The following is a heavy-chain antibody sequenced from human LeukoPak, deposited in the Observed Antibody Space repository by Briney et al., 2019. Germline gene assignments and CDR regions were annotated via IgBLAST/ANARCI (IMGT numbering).Heavy chain of an antibody. V-gene: IGHV3-9*01. CDR1: GFTFDDYA. Sequence: SLRLSCAASGFTFDDYAMHWVRQAPGKGLEWVSGISWNSGSIGYADSVKGRFTISRDNAKNSLYLQMNSLRAEDTALYYCAKALRGAAGHDAFDIWGQGTMVTVSS. D-gene: IGHD6-13*01. J-gene: IGHJ3*02. CDR3: AKALRGAAGHDAFDI. CDR2: ISWNSGSI.